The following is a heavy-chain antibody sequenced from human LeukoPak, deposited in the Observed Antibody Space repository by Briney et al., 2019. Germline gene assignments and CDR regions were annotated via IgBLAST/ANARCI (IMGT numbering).Heavy chain of an antibody. CDR3: ARAYYYGSGSSGWNDY. D-gene: IGHD3-10*01. Sequence: KTSETLSLTCTVSGGSISRDYWSWIRQPPGKGLEWIGYIYSSGSTNYNPSLKSRLTISVDASKNQFSLKLTSVTAADTAVYYCARAYYYGSGSSGWNDYWGQGTLVTVSS. V-gene: IGHV4-59*01. CDR1: GGSISRDY. CDR2: IYSSGST. J-gene: IGHJ4*02.